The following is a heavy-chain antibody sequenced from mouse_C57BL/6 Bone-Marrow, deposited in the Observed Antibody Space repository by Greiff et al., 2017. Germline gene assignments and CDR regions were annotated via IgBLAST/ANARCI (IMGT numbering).Heavy chain of an antibody. Sequence: VQLQQSGAELVKPGASVKLSCKASGYTFTSYWMHWVKQRPGQGLEWIGMIHPNSGSTNYNEKLKSKATLTVDKSSSTAYMQLSSLTSEDSAVYYCARYGKGDWYFDVWGTGTTVTVSS. D-gene: IGHD2-10*02. CDR1: GYTFTSYW. CDR2: IHPNSGST. J-gene: IGHJ1*03. V-gene: IGHV1-64*01. CDR3: ARYGKGDWYFDV.